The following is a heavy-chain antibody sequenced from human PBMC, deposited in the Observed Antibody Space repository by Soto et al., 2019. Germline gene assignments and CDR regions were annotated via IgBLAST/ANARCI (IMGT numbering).Heavy chain of an antibody. D-gene: IGHD1-1*01. Sequence: QVQLVQSGAEVKKPGSSVKVSCKASGGTFSSYAISWVRQAPGQGLEWMGGIIPIFGTANYAQKFQGRVTITADESTSTAYMELSSLRYADTAVYYCARGDGTGTTRYYGMDVWGQGTTVTVSS. CDR2: IIPIFGTA. V-gene: IGHV1-69*01. J-gene: IGHJ6*02. CDR3: ARGDGTGTTRYYGMDV. CDR1: GGTFSSYA.